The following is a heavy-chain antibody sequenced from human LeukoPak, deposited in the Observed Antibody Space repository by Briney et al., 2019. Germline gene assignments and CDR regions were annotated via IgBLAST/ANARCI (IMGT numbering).Heavy chain of an antibody. D-gene: IGHD5-24*01. Sequence: PSETLSLTCTVSSASISSSRYYWGWIRQSPGKGLECLGSIYYSWSTSYNPSLKSRVTISVDTSKNQVSLNLTSVTAADTAVYYCARAVEMSTIHPGFDFWGQGALDTVSS. CDR1: SASISSSRYY. CDR2: IYYSWST. J-gene: IGHJ4*02. CDR3: ARAVEMSTIHPGFDF. V-gene: IGHV4-39*01.